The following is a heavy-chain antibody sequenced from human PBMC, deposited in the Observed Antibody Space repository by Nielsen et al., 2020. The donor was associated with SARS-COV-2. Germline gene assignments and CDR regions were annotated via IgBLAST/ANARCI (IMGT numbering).Heavy chain of an antibody. CDR3: AKGVTRGFYSSSWYTRNDAFDI. CDR2: ISGSGGST. V-gene: IGHV3-23*01. D-gene: IGHD6-13*01. CDR1: GFTFSSYA. J-gene: IGHJ3*02. Sequence: GESLKISCAASGFTFSSYAMSWVRQAPGKGLEWVSAISGSGGSTYYADSVKGRFTISRDNSKNTLYLQMNSLRAEDTAVYYCAKGVTRGFYSSSWYTRNDAFDIWGQGTMVTVSS.